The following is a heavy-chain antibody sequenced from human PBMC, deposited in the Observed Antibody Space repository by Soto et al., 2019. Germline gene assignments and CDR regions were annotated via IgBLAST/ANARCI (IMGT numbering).Heavy chain of an antibody. V-gene: IGHV3-21*01. CDR2: ISSSSSYI. CDR3: ARDRGRYYYDSSGYIYYYGMDV. D-gene: IGHD3-22*01. Sequence: GGSLRLSCAASGFTFSSYSMNWVRQAPGKGLEWVSSISSSSSYIYYADSVKGRFTISRDNAKNSLYLQMNSLRAEDTAVYYCARDRGRYYYDSSGYIYYYGMDVWGQGTTVTVSS. CDR1: GFTFSSYS. J-gene: IGHJ6*02.